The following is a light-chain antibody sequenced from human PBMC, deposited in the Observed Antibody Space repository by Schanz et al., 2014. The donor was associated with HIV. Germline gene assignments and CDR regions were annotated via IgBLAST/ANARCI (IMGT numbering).Light chain of an antibody. V-gene: IGLV2-8*01. J-gene: IGLJ3*02. Sequence: QSALTQPASVSGSPGQSVTISCTGTRSDIGNHDFVSWYQQHPGKAPKLMIYEVTKRPSGVPARFSGSKSGNTASLTVSGLQADDEADYYCSSYGGGDSLVFGGGTKVTVL. CDR3: SSYGGGDSLV. CDR2: EVT. CDR1: RSDIGNHDF.